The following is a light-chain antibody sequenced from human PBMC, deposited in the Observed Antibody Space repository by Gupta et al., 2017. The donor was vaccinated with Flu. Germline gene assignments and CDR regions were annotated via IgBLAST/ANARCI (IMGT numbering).Light chain of an antibody. CDR2: RNN. V-gene: IGLV1-47*01. CDR3: VAWDDSLSGPA. CDR1: SSNIGSNY. Sequence: QSVLTQPPSASGTPGQRVTISCFGSSSNIGSNYVYWYQRLPGTAPKRLIYRNNQRPSGVPDRFSGFKSGTSASLAISGLRSEDEADYYCVAWDDSLSGPALGGGTKLTVL. J-gene: IGLJ2*01.